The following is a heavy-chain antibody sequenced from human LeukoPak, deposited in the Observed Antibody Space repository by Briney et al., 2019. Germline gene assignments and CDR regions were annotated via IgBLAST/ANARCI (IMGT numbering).Heavy chain of an antibody. CDR2: ISGSGGST. J-gene: IGHJ4*02. V-gene: IGHV3-23*01. Sequence: PAGGSLRLSCAASGFTFSSYAMSWVRQAPGKGLEWVSAISGSGGSTYYADSVKGRFTISRDNSKNTLYLQMNSLRAEDTAVYYCARGDRGIAVRTTYDYWGQGTLVTVSS. CDR1: GFTFSSYA. D-gene: IGHD6-19*01. CDR3: ARGDRGIAVRTTYDY.